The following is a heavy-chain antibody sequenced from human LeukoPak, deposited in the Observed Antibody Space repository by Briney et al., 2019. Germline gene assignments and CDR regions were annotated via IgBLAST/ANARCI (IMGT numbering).Heavy chain of an antibody. V-gene: IGHV3-33*01. CDR3: ARDRVVIPPYYGMDV. CDR1: GFTFSSYG. Sequence: GGSLRLSCAASGFTFSSYGMHWVRQAPGKGLEWVAVIWYDGSNKYYADSVKGRFTISRDNSKNTLYLQMNSLRAEDTAVYYCARDRVVIPPYYGMDVWGQGTTVTVSS. D-gene: IGHD4-23*01. CDR2: IWYDGSNK. J-gene: IGHJ6*02.